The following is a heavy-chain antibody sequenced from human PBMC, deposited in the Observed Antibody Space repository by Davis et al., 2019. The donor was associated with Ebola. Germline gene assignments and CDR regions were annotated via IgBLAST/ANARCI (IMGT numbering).Heavy chain of an antibody. J-gene: IGHJ3*02. V-gene: IGHV5-51*01. Sequence: TVSCKGSGYSFSNYWIGWVRQMPGKGLESMGIINPDDSDTRYSPSFRGQVTISADKSIRTAFLQWSSLKASDTAMYYCARRVVRGVDAFDIWGQGTMVTVS. CDR1: GYSFSNYW. D-gene: IGHD3-10*01. CDR3: ARRVVRGVDAFDI. CDR2: INPDDSDT.